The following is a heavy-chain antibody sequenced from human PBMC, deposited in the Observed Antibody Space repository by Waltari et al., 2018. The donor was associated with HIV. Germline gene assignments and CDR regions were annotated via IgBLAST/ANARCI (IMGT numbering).Heavy chain of an antibody. V-gene: IGHV4-59*01. CDR1: GGSISNYY. CDR2: IYYTGST. CDR3: ARYSSAWTGFDY. J-gene: IGHJ4*02. Sequence: QVQLQESGPGLVKPSETLSLICPVSGGSISNYYWCWTRKPPGKGLEWIGYIYYTGSTDYNPSLKSRVTISVDTSKNQFSLKLTSVTAADTAQYYCARYSSAWTGFDYWGQGTLVTVSS. D-gene: IGHD6-19*01.